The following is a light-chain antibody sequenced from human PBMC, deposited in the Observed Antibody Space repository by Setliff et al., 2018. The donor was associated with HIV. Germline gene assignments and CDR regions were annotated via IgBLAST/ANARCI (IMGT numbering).Light chain of an antibody. J-gene: IGLJ1*01. CDR1: SSDVGGHNY. Sequence: QSALTQPASVSGSPGQSITISCTGTSSDVGGHNYVSWYQQHPGKAPKLIIYDVSNRPSGASNRFSGSKSGNTASLTISGLQAEDEADYYCSSYTNTPLYVFGTGTKATVL. CDR3: SSYTNTPLYV. CDR2: DVS. V-gene: IGLV2-14*03.